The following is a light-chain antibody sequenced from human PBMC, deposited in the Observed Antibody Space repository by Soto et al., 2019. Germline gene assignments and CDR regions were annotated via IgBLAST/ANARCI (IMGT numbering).Light chain of an antibody. CDR1: QSIDNY. V-gene: IGKV1-39*01. CDR3: QQSYSSVT. Sequence: DIQMSQSPSSLSTSVGDRVTVTCRTSQSIDNYLNWYQQKPGKAPKLLMYAAPTLQSGVPSRLSGSGSETDFTLTISSLQPQDFATYHCQQSYSSVTFGGGTKVDVK. J-gene: IGKJ4*01. CDR2: AAP.